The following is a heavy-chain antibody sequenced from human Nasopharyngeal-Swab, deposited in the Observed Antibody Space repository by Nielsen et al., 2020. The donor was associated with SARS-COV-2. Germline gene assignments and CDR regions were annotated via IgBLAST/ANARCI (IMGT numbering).Heavy chain of an antibody. D-gene: IGHD4-17*01. CDR3: ARDHDGDALDS. J-gene: IGHJ4*02. CDR1: GASISHYL. Sequence: SETLSLTCTVSGASISHYLWSWIRQPPGKGLEWIGYISYRGDTKYNPSPRGRVTISVDTSKRQFSLMLNSVTAADTAVYFCARDHDGDALDSWGQGTLVTVSS. V-gene: IGHV4-59*01. CDR2: ISYRGDT.